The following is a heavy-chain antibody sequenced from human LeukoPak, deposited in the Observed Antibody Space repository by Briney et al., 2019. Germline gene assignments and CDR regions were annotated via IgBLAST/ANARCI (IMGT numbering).Heavy chain of an antibody. CDR2: ISGSSSTM. J-gene: IGHJ6*02. D-gene: IGHD4-23*01. Sequence: ETLSLTCTVSGVSISSSSYYWGRLPQPPGKGLEWISYISGSSSTMYYADSVKGRFTISRDNAKSSLFLQMNSLRAEDTAVYYCARPDYGGNSGEYYYYGMDVWGQGTTVTVSS. CDR1: GVSISSSS. V-gene: IGHV3-48*01. CDR3: ARPDYGGNSGEYYYYGMDV.